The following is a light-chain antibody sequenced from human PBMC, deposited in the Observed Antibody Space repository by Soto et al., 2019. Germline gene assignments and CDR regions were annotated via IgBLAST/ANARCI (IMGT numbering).Light chain of an antibody. J-gene: IGKJ4*01. CDR1: QSVFSNY. Sequence: ENVLTQSPGTLSLSPGERAALSCRASQSVFSNYLAWYQQRPGQTPRLLIYGASSRAAGIPDRFSGSGSGTDFTLTISRLEPEDFAVYYCQQYGNSPLTFGEGTRVDI. CDR3: QQYGNSPLT. CDR2: GAS. V-gene: IGKV3-20*01.